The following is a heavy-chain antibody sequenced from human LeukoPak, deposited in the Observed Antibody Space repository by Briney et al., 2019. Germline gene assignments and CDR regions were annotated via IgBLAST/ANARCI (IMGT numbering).Heavy chain of an antibody. CDR2: INSDGSST. D-gene: IGHD1-1*01. J-gene: IGHJ4*02. V-gene: IGHV3-74*01. CDR3: ARLPSDWKPFDY. CDR1: GFTFSGYW. Sequence: GGSLRLSCAASGFTFSGYWMHWVRQAPGKGLVWVSRINSDGSSTSYADSVKGRFTISRDNAKNTLYLQMNSLRAEDTAVYYCARLPSDWKPFDYWGQGTLVTVSS.